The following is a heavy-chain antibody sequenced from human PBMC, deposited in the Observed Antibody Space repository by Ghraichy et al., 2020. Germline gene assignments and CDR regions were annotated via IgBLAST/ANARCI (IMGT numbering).Heavy chain of an antibody. CDR1: GGSISSSSYY. CDR2: IYYSGST. D-gene: IGHD2-15*01. Sequence: SETLSLTCTVSGGSISSSSYYWGWIRQPPGKGLEWIGSIYYSGSTYYNPSLKSRVTISVDTSKNQFSLKLSSVTAADTAVYYCARHVDCSGGSCYSRWFDPWGQGTLVTVSS. CDR3: ARHVDCSGGSCYSRWFDP. J-gene: IGHJ5*02. V-gene: IGHV4-39*01.